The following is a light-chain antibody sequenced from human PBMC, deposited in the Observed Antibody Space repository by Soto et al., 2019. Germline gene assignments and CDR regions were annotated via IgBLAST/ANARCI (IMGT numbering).Light chain of an antibody. CDR3: QKYDTSPYS. J-gene: IGKJ2*03. CDR1: QSVISNY. Sequence: ESVLAQSPGTLSLSPGEGATLSCRSSQSVISNYLAWYQKKPGQPPRLLIYGASNRATGIPDRFSGSGSGTYFTLTIRGLEPEDFAMYYCQKYDTSPYSFGQGTKLEIK. CDR2: GAS. V-gene: IGKV3-20*01.